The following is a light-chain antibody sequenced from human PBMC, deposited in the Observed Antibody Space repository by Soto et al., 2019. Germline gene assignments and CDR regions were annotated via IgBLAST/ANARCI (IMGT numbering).Light chain of an antibody. V-gene: IGKV1-39*01. Sequence: DIQMTQSPSSLSASVGDRVTITCRASQSVSSYLNWYQQKPGKAPKVLIYETSNLQSGVPSRFSGSGSETDFTLTISSLQPEDFATYYCQQSHTLPFTFGPGTKVDI. CDR2: ETS. J-gene: IGKJ3*01. CDR3: QQSHTLPFT. CDR1: QSVSSY.